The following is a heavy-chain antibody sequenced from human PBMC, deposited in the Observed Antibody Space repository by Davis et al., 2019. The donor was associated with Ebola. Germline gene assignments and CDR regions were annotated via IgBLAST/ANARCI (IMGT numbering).Heavy chain of an antibody. D-gene: IGHD3-22*01. Sequence: GESLKISCTDSVITFSSYAMTWVRQAPGKGLEWVSAISGSGGSTYYADSVEGRFTISRDNSKNTLYLQMNSLRAEDTAVYYCARGGESITMIVVVSSFDYWGQGTLVTVSS. CDR1: VITFSSYA. V-gene: IGHV3-23*01. CDR2: ISGSGGST. J-gene: IGHJ4*02. CDR3: ARGGESITMIVVVSSFDY.